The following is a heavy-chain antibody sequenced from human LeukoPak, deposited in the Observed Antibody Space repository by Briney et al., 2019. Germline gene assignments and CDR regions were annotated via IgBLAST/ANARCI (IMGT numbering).Heavy chain of an antibody. Sequence: GGSLRLSCAASGFTFNNYVMNWVRQAPGEGLEWVASISSSSSYIYYADSVKGRFTISRDNAKNSLYLQMNSLRAEDTAVYYCARPIAAAGPFDYWGQGTLVTVSS. CDR2: ISSSSSYI. V-gene: IGHV3-21*01. CDR3: ARPIAAAGPFDY. D-gene: IGHD6-13*01. J-gene: IGHJ4*02. CDR1: GFTFNNYV.